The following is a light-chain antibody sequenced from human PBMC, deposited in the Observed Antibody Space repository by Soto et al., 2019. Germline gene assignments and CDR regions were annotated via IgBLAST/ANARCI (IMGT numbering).Light chain of an antibody. CDR2: AAY. J-gene: IGKJ1*01. Sequence: EIVLTQSPGTLSLSPGERATLSCRASQSVSSSYFACYQQKPGPAPRLLIYAAYSTATGIPDRFSGSASATDSTLTISRLEPEDFAVYYCQQYGSSPWTFGQGTQVDI. CDR3: QQYGSSPWT. CDR1: QSVSSSY. V-gene: IGKV3-20*01.